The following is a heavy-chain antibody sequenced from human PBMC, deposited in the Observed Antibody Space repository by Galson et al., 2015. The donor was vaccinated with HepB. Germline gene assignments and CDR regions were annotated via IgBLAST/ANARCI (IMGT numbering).Heavy chain of an antibody. Sequence: SLRLSCAASGFTFSSYAMSWVRQAPGKGLECVSVISGSGGSTHYADSVKGRFTISGDNSKNTLYLQMNNLRAEDTAIYYCAKGTTVTGWFCDLWGRGTLVTVSS. CDR2: ISGSGGST. D-gene: IGHD4-17*01. V-gene: IGHV3-23*01. CDR3: AKGTTVTGWFCDL. J-gene: IGHJ2*01. CDR1: GFTFSSYA.